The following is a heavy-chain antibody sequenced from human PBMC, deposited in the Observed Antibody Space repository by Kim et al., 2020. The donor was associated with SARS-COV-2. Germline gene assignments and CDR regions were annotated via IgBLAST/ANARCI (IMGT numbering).Heavy chain of an antibody. CDR1: GFTFSTYS. Sequence: GGSLRLSCAGSGFTFSTYSMNWVRQAPGKGLEWVSYISTTSSTKYYADSVKGRFTISRDNSRNSLYLQMNSLRAEDTAVYYCATRLDYWGQGTLVTVPS. CDR2: ISTTSSTK. CDR3: ATRLDY. J-gene: IGHJ4*02. V-gene: IGHV3-48*01.